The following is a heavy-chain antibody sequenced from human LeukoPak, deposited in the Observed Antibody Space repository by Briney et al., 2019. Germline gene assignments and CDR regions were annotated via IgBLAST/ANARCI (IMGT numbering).Heavy chain of an antibody. CDR1: GDSISSNYY. CDR2: IYYSGRT. Sequence: SETLSLTCTVSGDSISSNYYWGWIRQPPGKGLQWIGSIYYSGRTYYNPSLKSRVTISVDTSKNQFSLKLSSLTAADTAVYYCARDVAAAANFDYWGQGTLVTVSS. J-gene: IGHJ4*02. D-gene: IGHD6-13*01. V-gene: IGHV4-38-2*02. CDR3: ARDVAAAANFDY.